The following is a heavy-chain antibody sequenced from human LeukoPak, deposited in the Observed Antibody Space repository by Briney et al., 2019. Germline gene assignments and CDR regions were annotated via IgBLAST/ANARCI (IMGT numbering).Heavy chain of an antibody. J-gene: IGHJ4*02. CDR1: GFTFSSYG. CDR3: AKNGGLRFLEWSSFDY. CDR2: IRYDGSNK. D-gene: IGHD3-3*01. Sequence: GGSLRLSCAASGFTFSSYGMHWVRQAPGKGLEWVAFIRYDGSNKYYADSVKGRFTISRDNSKNTLYLQMNSLRAEDTAVYYCAKNGGLRFLEWSSFDYWGQGTLVTVSS. V-gene: IGHV3-30*02.